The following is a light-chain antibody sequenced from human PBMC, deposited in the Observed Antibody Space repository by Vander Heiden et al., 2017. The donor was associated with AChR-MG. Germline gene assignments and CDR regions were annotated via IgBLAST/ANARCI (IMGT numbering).Light chain of an antibody. CDR1: ALPKQY. Sequence: SSELTQPPPVSVSPGQTARITCSGDALPKQYAYWYQQKPGQAPVLVIYKDSERPSGIPERFSGSSSGTTVTLTISGVQAEDEADYYCQSADSSGISVVFGGGTKLTVL. CDR3: QSADSSGISVV. J-gene: IGLJ2*01. CDR2: KDS. V-gene: IGLV3-25*03.